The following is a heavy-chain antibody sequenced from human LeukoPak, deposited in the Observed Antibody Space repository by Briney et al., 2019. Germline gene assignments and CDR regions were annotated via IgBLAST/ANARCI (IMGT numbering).Heavy chain of an antibody. CDR1: GFTFTTYG. D-gene: IGHD3-10*02. V-gene: IGHV3-21*01. CDR2: ITSSGAYI. Sequence: GGSLSLSCAASGFTFTTYGLNWVRQAPGKGLEWVSSITSSGAYINYADSVRGRFTISRDDAKSSLYLQLNNLRAEDTAVYYCAVMVGATYWYFDLWGRGTLVTVSS. CDR3: AVMVGATYWYFDL. J-gene: IGHJ2*01.